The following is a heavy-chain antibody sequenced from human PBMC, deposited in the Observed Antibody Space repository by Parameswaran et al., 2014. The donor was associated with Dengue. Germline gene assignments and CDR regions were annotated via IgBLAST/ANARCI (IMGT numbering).Heavy chain of an antibody. CDR3: ARARLTEPYYFDF. V-gene: IGHV3-20*03. D-gene: IGHD1-1*01. CDR2: INLRPNGT. Sequence: VRQAPGKGLEWVSGINLRPNGTTYADSVKGRFTISRDNAKNSLYLQINSPRPEDTALYFCARARLTEPYYFDFWGRGTLVTVSS. J-gene: IGHJ4*02.